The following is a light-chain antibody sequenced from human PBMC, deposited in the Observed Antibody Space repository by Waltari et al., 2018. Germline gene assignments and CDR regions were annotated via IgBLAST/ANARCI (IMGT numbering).Light chain of an antibody. CDR1: SSDVGTYNY. V-gene: IGLV2-14*03. J-gene: IGLJ2*01. CDR3: NSYSSSSSLVL. CDR2: DVS. Sequence: QSALTQPASVSGSPGQSITISCTGTSSDVGTYNYVSWYQQHPGKAPKLMIYDVSNRPSGVSDGFSGSKSGNTASLTISGLQAEDEADYYCNSYSSSSSLVLFGGGTKLTVV.